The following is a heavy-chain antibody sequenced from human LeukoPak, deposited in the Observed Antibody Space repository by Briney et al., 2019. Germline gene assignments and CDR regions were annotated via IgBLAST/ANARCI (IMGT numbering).Heavy chain of an antibody. CDR3: TTDRPVPPFDP. D-gene: IGHD2-2*01. Sequence: GGSLRLSCAAFGFTLSNAWMSWVRQAPGKGLEWVGHIKSKTDGGTTEYAAHVKGRFTISSDDSKNTLYLQMNSLKTEDTAVYYCTTDRPVPPFDPWGQGTLVTVSS. CDR2: IKSKTDGGTT. V-gene: IGHV3-15*01. J-gene: IGHJ5*02. CDR1: GFTLSNAW.